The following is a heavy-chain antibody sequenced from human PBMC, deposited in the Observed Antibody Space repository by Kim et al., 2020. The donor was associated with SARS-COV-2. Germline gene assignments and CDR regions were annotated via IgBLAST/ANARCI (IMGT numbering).Heavy chain of an antibody. V-gene: IGHV4-34*01. CDR3: AGSSSSGSFTTQKFDY. J-gene: IGHJ4*02. D-gene: IGHD6-6*01. Sequence: SLKSRVTISVDTSKNQFSLKLSSVTAADTAVYYCAGSSSSGSFTTQKFDYWGQGTLVTVSS.